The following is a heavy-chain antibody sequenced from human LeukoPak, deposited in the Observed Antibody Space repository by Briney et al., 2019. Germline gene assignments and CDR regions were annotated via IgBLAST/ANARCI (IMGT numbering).Heavy chain of an antibody. J-gene: IGHJ4*02. CDR1: GGSFSGYY. CDR2: INHSGST. D-gene: IGHD2-15*01. V-gene: IGHV4-34*01. CDR3: ARGLGYCSGGSCRTY. Sequence: SETLSLTCAVYGGSFSGYYWSWIRQPPGKGLEWIGEINHSGSTNYNPSLKSRVTISVDTSKNQFSLKLSSVTAADTAVYYCARGLGYCSGGSCRTYWGQGTLVTVSS.